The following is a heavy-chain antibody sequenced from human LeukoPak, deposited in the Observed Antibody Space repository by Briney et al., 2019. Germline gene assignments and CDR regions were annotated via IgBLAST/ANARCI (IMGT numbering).Heavy chain of an antibody. CDR3: ARQDCSGGSCYLDY. Sequence: GGSLRLSCAASRFIFNNYAMHWVRQAPGKGLDWVAVISYHGRDQFYADSVKGQFTISRDSSKNTLYLQMNSLRTEDTAVYYCARQDCSGGSCYLDYWGQGTLVTVSS. CDR1: RFIFNNYA. D-gene: IGHD2-15*01. CDR2: ISYHGRDQ. J-gene: IGHJ4*02. V-gene: IGHV3-30*04.